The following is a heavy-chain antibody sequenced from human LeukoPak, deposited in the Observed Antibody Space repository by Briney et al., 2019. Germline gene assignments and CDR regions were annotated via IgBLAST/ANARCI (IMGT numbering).Heavy chain of an antibody. J-gene: IGHJ4*02. Sequence: GGSLRLSCAASGFTFSSYSMNWVRQAPGKGLEWVSYISSSSSTIYYADSVKGRFTISRDNAKNSLYLQMNSLRAEDTAVYYCARDYDFWSGYYFGEDYWGQGTLVTVSS. V-gene: IGHV3-48*01. D-gene: IGHD3-3*01. CDR2: ISSSSSTI. CDR1: GFTFSSYS. CDR3: ARDYDFWSGYYFGEDY.